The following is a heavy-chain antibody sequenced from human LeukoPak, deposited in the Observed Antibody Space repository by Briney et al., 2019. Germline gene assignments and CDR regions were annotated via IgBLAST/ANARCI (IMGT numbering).Heavy chain of an antibody. V-gene: IGHV3-23*01. CDR2: ISGSGGNT. CDR3: AKEVATMIQLPRLEY. J-gene: IGHJ4*02. CDR1: GFTFSGYA. Sequence: PGGSLRLSCVASGFTFSGYAMSWVRQAPGRWLEWVSAISGSGGNTYYADSVKGRFTISRDNSKNTLYLQMNSLRVEDRAGYYCAKEVATMIQLPRLEYWGQETLVTVSS. D-gene: IGHD3-22*01.